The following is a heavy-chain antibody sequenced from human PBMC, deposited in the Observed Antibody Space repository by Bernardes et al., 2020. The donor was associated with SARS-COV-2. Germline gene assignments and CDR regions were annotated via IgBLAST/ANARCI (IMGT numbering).Heavy chain of an antibody. V-gene: IGHV3-49*03. J-gene: IGHJ6*02. CDR3: TPGIAVAGPVVRDFYGMDV. Sequence: GGSLRLSCTASGFTFGDYVMGWFRQAPGKGLEWVGFIRSKAYGGTTEYAASVKGRFTISRDDSKSIAYLQMNSLKTEDTAVYYCTPGIAVAGPVVRDFYGMDVWGQGTTVTVSS. CDR2: IRSKAYGGTT. CDR1: GFTFGDYV. D-gene: IGHD6-19*01.